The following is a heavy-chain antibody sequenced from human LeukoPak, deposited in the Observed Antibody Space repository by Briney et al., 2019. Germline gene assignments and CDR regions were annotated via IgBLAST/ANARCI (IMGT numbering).Heavy chain of an antibody. D-gene: IGHD4-17*01. CDR1: GGSISSYY. V-gene: IGHV4-59*01. Sequence: SETLSRTCTLSGGSISSYYWSWIRQPPGKGLEWIGYIYYSGSTNYNPSLKSRVTISVDTSKNQFSLKLSSVTAADTAVYYCARDIWDYGDYEFDPWGQGTLVTVSS. CDR2: IYYSGST. CDR3: ARDIWDYGDYEFDP. J-gene: IGHJ5*02.